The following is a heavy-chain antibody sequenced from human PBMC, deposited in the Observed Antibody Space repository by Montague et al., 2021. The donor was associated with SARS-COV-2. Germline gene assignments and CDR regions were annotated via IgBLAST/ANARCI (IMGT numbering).Heavy chain of an antibody. J-gene: IGHJ6*02. CDR3: ARDWDGYDLDYGMDV. V-gene: IGHV3-30*04. D-gene: IGHD5-12*01. CDR2: ISYDGSNK. CDR1: GFTFSSYA. Sequence: RLSWSASGFTFSSYAMHWVRQAPGKGLEWVAVISYDGSNKYHVDSVKGRFTISRGNSKNTLYLQMNSLRAEDTAVYYCARDWDGYDLDYGMDVWGQGTTVTVSS.